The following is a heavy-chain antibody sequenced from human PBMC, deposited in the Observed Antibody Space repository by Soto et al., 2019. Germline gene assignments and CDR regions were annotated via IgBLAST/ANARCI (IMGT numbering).Heavy chain of an antibody. D-gene: IGHD2-2*01. Sequence: QSQTLSLTCAISGDSVSSNSAAWNWIRQSPSRGLEWLGRTYYRSKWYNDYAVSVKSRITINPDTSKNQFSLQLKSVSPEDTAVYYCARGGLTGYCSSTSCYSVVGYFDYWGQGTLVTVSS. CDR3: ARGGLTGYCSSTSCYSVVGYFDY. V-gene: IGHV6-1*01. J-gene: IGHJ4*02. CDR1: GDSVSSNSAA. CDR2: TYYRSKWYN.